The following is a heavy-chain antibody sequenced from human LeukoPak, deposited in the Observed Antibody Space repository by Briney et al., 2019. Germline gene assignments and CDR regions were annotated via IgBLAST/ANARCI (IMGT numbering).Heavy chain of an antibody. CDR3: ARALSSSWYAFRSNWFDP. CDR2: ISGSGDST. D-gene: IGHD6-13*01. J-gene: IGHJ5*02. V-gene: IGHV3-23*01. CDR1: GFTFSNYA. Sequence: PGVSLRFSCAASGFTFSNYAMRWVRQAPGKGLEWVSGISGSGDSTYYADSVKGRFTISRDNSKNTLYLQINSLRAEDTAVYYCARALSSSWYAFRSNWFDPWGQGTLVSVSS.